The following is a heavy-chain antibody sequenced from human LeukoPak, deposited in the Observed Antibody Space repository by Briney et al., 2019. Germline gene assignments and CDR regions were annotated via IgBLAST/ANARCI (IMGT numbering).Heavy chain of an antibody. CDR2: INHSGST. CDR1: GGSFSGYY. D-gene: IGHD3-10*01. V-gene: IGHV4-34*01. Sequence: SETLSLTCAVYGGSFSGYYWSWIRQPPGKGLEWIGEINHSGSTNYNPSLKSRVTISVDTSKNQFSLKLSSVTAADTAVYYCARGGVTMVRGVIKTPFDYWGQGTLVTVSS. J-gene: IGHJ4*02. CDR3: ARGGVTMVRGVIKTPFDY.